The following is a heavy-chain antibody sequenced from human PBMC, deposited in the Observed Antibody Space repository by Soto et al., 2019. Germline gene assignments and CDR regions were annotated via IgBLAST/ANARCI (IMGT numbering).Heavy chain of an antibody. CDR3: ATRSHHEGELPLGV. CDR1: GGTFSSYA. D-gene: IGHD3-16*01. Sequence: SVKVSCKASGGTFSSYAISWVRQAPGQGLEWMGGIIPIFGTANYAQKFQGRVTITADKSTSTAYMELSSLRSEDTAVYYCATRSHHEGELPLGVWGQGTTVTVSS. J-gene: IGHJ6*02. CDR2: IIPIFGTA. V-gene: IGHV1-69*06.